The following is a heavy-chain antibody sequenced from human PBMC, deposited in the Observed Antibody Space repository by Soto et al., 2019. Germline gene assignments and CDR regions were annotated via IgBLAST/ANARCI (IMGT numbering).Heavy chain of an antibody. Sequence: SLRLSCAASGFTLEDYAMHWVRQAPGKGLEWVSSISWNSGSIGYGDSMKGRFTISRDNAKNFMYLQMNSLRTEDTALYYCTKDTWHQLLSFAFDVWGQGTMVTVSS. D-gene: IGHD2-2*01. CDR2: ISWNSGSI. J-gene: IGHJ3*01. CDR1: GFTLEDYA. V-gene: IGHV3-9*01. CDR3: TKDTWHQLLSFAFDV.